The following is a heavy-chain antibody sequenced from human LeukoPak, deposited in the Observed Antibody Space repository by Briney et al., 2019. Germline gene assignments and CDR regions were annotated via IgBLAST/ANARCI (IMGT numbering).Heavy chain of an antibody. CDR3: AREGGRFLEWLLYDY. D-gene: IGHD3-3*01. CDR1: GGSISSYC. J-gene: IGHJ4*02. CDR2: IYTSGST. V-gene: IGHV4-4*07. Sequence: SETLSLTCIVSGGSISSYCWSWIRQPAGKGLEWIGRIYTSGSTNYNPSLKSRVTMSVDTSKNQFSLKLSSVTAADTAVYYCAREGGRFLEWLLYDYWGQGTLVTVSS.